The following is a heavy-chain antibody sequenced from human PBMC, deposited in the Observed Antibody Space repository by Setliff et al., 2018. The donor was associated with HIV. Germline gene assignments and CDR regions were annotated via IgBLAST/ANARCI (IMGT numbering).Heavy chain of an antibody. D-gene: IGHD6-13*01. CDR1: GGPLSGYF. V-gene: IGHV4-34*01. Sequence: NLSETLSLTCTVSGGPLSGYFWTWIRQTPDKGLEWIGDINHSGTTNYNLSLKSRTTLSLDTSKNQLSLKLTSVVAADTGLYFCARGRDASTWYLSHFYSYYYLDVWGNGTTVTVSS. CDR3: ARGRDASTWYLSHFYSYYYLDV. CDR2: INHSGTT. J-gene: IGHJ6*03.